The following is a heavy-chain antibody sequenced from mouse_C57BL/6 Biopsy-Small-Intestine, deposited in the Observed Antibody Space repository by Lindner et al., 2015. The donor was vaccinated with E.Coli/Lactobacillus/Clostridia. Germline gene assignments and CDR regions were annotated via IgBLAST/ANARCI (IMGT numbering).Heavy chain of an antibody. D-gene: IGHD2-1*01. CDR2: IYPGDGDT. V-gene: IGHV1-80*01. J-gene: IGHJ3*01. CDR1: GYAFSDYW. Sequence: VQLQESGAELVKPGASVKISCKASGYAFSDYWMNWVKQRPGKGLEWIGQIYPGDGDTNYNGKFKGKAALTADKSSNTAYMQLSSLTSEDSAVYFCAREDYGNSWFTYWGQGTLVTVSA. CDR3: AREDYGNSWFTY.